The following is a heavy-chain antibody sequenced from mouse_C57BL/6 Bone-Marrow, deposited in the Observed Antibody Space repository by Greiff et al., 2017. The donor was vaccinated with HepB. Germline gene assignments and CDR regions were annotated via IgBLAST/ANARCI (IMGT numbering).Heavy chain of an antibody. V-gene: IGHV3-1*01. Sequence: EVQLQQSGPGMVKPSQSLSLTCTVTGYSITSGYDWHWIRHFPGNKLEWMGYISYSGSTNYNPSLKSRISITHDTSKNHFFLKLNSVTTEDTATYYCARGLRLAMDYWGQGTSVTVSS. CDR2: ISYSGST. CDR3: ARGLRLAMDY. D-gene: IGHD2-4*01. J-gene: IGHJ4*01. CDR1: GYSITSGYD.